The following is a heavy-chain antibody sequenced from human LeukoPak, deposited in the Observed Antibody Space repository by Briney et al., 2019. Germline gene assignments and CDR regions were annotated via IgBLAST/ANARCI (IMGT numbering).Heavy chain of an antibody. Sequence: PGGSLRLSCAASGFTFSSYAMHWVRQAPGKGLEWVAVISYDGSNKYYADSVKGRFTISRDNSKNTLYLQMNSLRAEDTAVYYCARDLRVYDILTGYYAGYYGMDVWGQGTTVTVSS. CDR1: GFTFSSYA. CDR3: ARDLRVYDILTGYYAGYYGMDV. D-gene: IGHD3-9*01. CDR2: ISYDGSNK. J-gene: IGHJ6*02. V-gene: IGHV3-30-3*01.